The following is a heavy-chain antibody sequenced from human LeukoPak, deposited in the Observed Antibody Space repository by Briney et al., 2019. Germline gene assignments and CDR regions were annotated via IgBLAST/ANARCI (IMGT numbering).Heavy chain of an antibody. J-gene: IGHJ6*02. CDR1: GFTFSNSV. D-gene: IGHD3-3*01. CDR2: IGGSGDST. V-gene: IGHV3-23*01. Sequence: PGGSLRLSCAASGFTFSNSVMGWVRQAPGKGLEWVSAIGGSGDSTYYTDSVTGRFTISRDNSKNTLYLQMNSLRAEDTAVYYCAKGNDFWSGYYYYYYGMDVWGQGTTVTVSS. CDR3: AKGNDFWSGYYYYYYGMDV.